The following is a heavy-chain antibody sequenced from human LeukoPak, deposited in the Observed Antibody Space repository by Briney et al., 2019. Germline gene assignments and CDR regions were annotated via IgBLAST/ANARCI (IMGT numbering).Heavy chain of an antibody. CDR3: ARDLGGGGPFDY. J-gene: IGHJ4*02. V-gene: IGHV4-30-2*01. CDR1: GGSISSGGYY. D-gene: IGHD3-10*01. CDR2: IYHSGST. Sequence: PSETLSLTCTVSGGSISSGGYYWSWIRQPPGKGLEWIGYIYHSGSTYYNPSLKSRVTISVDRSRNQFSLRLSSVIAADTAVYYCARDLGGGGPFDYWGQGTLVTVSS.